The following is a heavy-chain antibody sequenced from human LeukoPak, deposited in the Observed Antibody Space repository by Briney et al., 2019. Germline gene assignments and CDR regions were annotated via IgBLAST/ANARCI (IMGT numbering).Heavy chain of an antibody. D-gene: IGHD3-22*01. J-gene: IGHJ4*02. Sequence: PGGSLRLSCAASGFTFSSYGMHWVRQAPGKGLEWVAFIRYDGSNKYYADPVKGRFTISRDNSKNTLYLQMNSLRAEDTAVYYCAKPAVWGDSSGYYYAYWGQGTLVTVSS. CDR1: GFTFSSYG. CDR2: IRYDGSNK. V-gene: IGHV3-30*02. CDR3: AKPAVWGDSSGYYYAY.